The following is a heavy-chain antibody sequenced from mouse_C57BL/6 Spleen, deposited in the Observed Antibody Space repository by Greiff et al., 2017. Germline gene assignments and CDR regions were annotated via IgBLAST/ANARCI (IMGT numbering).Heavy chain of an antibody. Sequence: EVKLVESGGGLVKPGGSLKLSCAASGFTFSDYGMHWVRQAPEKGLEWVAYISSGSSTIYYADTVKGRFTISRDNAKNTLFLQMTSLRSEDTAMYYCARRRINYGSSYFDYWGQGTTLTVSS. D-gene: IGHD1-1*01. CDR2: ISSGSSTI. J-gene: IGHJ2*01. CDR1: GFTFSDYG. V-gene: IGHV5-17*01. CDR3: ARRRINYGSSYFDY.